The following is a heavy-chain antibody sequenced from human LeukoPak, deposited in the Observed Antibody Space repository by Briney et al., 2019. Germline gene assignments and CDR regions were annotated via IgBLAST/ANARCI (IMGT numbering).Heavy chain of an antibody. CDR3: AAHHGELGYFDY. Sequence: GGSLRLPCAASGFPVSGNYLSWVRQAPGKGLEWVSVLYVAGNTYYADSVKGRFTVSRDNSKNTLYLQMNSLRAEDTAVYYCAAHHGELGYFDYWGQGTLVTVSS. J-gene: IGHJ4*02. V-gene: IGHV3-66*01. CDR2: LYVAGNT. D-gene: IGHD1-26*01. CDR1: GFPVSGNY.